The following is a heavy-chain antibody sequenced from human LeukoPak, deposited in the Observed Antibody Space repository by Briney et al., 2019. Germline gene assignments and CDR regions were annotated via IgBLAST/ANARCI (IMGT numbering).Heavy chain of an antibody. CDR2: IYYSGTT. V-gene: IGHV4-39*07. J-gene: IGHJ3*02. CDR3: ARERGSLLRYFDWHRPRANAFDI. CDR1: GGSLSRINYY. Sequence: SETLSLTCTVSGGSLSRINYYWGWIRQPPGKGLEWIGSIYYSGTTYYNPSLKSRVTISVDKSKNQFSLKLSSVTAADTAVYYCARERGSLLRYFDWHRPRANAFDIWGQGTMVTVSS. D-gene: IGHD3-9*01.